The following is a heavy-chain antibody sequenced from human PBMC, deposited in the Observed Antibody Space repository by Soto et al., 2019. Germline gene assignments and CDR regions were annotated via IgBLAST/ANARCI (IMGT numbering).Heavy chain of an antibody. Sequence: QVQLVESGGGVVLPGRSLRLSCAASGFTFSSYGMQWVRQAPGKGLEWVAVIWYDGSNQYYADSVKGRFTISRDNSKNTLYLQMNSLRAEDKAVYYCARDRGDLGDAFEIWGKGAMVTVSS. D-gene: IGHD2-21*02. CDR1: GFTFSSYG. J-gene: IGHJ3*02. V-gene: IGHV3-33*01. CDR3: ARDRGDLGDAFEI. CDR2: IWYDGSNQ.